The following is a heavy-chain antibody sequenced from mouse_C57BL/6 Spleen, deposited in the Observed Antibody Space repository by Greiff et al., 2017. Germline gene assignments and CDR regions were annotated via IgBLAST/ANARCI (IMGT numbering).Heavy chain of an antibody. J-gene: IGHJ3*01. CDR2: IYPGDGDT. V-gene: IGHV1-80*01. D-gene: IGHD2-3*01. Sequence: VQLQQSGAELVKPGASVKISCKASGYAFSSYWMNWVKQRPGKGLEWIGQIYPGDGDTNYNGKFKGKATLTADKSSSTDYMQLSSLTSEDSAVYFCARPIYDGYYVGTFAYWGQGTLVTVSA. CDR1: GYAFSSYW. CDR3: ARPIYDGYYVGTFAY.